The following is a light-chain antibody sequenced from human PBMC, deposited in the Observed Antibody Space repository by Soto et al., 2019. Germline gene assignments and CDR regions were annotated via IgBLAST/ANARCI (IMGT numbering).Light chain of an antibody. J-gene: IGKJ4*01. V-gene: IGKV3-20*01. Sequence: EIVLTQSPGTLSLSPGERGTLSCRASQRVSNSYLAWYQQKPGQAPRLLIYGASSRATGIPDRFSGSGSGTDFALTISRLEPEDFAVYYCQQYGSSPLTFGGGTKVEIK. CDR2: GAS. CDR1: QRVSNSY. CDR3: QQYGSSPLT.